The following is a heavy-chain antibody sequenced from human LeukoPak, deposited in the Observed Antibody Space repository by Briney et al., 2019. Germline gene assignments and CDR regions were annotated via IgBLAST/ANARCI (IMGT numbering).Heavy chain of an antibody. CDR2: IWYDGSNK. J-gene: IGHJ4*02. Sequence: GGSLRLSCAASGFTFSTYGMHWVRQAPGKGLEWVAVIWYDGSNKYYADSVKGRFTISRDNSKNTLYLQMNSLRAEDTAVYYCARVGSGSYYQDYWGQGTLVTVSS. D-gene: IGHD3-10*01. CDR1: GFTFSTYG. V-gene: IGHV3-33*01. CDR3: ARVGSGSYYQDY.